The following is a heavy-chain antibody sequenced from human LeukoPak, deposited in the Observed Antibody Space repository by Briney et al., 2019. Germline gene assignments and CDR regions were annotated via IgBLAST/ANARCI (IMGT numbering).Heavy chain of an antibody. D-gene: IGHD5/OR15-5a*01. Sequence: SETLSLTCTVSGGSIRSFYWSWIRQPPGKGLEWIGYTYYSGSSYYNPSLKSRVTMSIDTSKNQVSLKLSSVTAADTALYYCARESYSISHLFDFWGQGTLVTVSS. J-gene: IGHJ4*02. CDR3: ARESYSISHLFDF. V-gene: IGHV4-59*12. CDR2: TYYSGSS. CDR1: GGSIRSFY.